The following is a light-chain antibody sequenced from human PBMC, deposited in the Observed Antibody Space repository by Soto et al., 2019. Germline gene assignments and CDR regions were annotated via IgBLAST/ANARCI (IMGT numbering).Light chain of an antibody. Sequence: QSALTQPASVSGSPGQSITISWTGTSSDIGYYNYVSWYQQHPGKAPKLMIYAVSNRPSGVSSRFSGSKSGNTASLTISGLQAEDGADYYCSSYTTSSTSMIFGGGTKLTVL. CDR1: SSDIGYYNY. CDR3: SSYTTSSTSMI. J-gene: IGLJ2*01. V-gene: IGLV2-14*01. CDR2: AVS.